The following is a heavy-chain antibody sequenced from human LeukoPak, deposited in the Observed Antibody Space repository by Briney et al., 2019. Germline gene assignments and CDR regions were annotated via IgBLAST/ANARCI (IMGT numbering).Heavy chain of an antibody. CDR1: GFTFDDYG. Sequence: GGSLRLSCAASGFTFDDYGMSWVRQGPGKGLEWVSGINCNGGSTGYADSVKGRFTISRDNAKNSLYLQMNSLRAEDTALYYCARGGLLGYCSSTSCFCDYWGQGTLVTVSS. D-gene: IGHD2-2*01. V-gene: IGHV3-20*04. J-gene: IGHJ4*02. CDR3: ARGGLLGYCSSTSCFCDY. CDR2: INCNGGST.